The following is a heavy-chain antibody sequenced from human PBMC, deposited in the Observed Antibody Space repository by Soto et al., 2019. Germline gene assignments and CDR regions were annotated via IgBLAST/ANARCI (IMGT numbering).Heavy chain of an antibody. V-gene: IGHV5-51*01. D-gene: IGHD2-15*01. Sequence: PGESLKISCNGSGYSFTSYWIGWVRQMPGEGLEWMGIIYPGDSDTRYSPSFQGQVTISADKSISTAYLQWSSLKASDTAMYYCARRASYCSGGSCDAFDIWGQGTMVTVSS. J-gene: IGHJ3*02. CDR1: GYSFTSYW. CDR3: ARRASYCSGGSCDAFDI. CDR2: IYPGDSDT.